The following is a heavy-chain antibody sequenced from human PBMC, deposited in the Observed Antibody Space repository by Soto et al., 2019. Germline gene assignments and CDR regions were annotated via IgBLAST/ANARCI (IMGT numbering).Heavy chain of an antibody. J-gene: IGHJ4*02. D-gene: IGHD6-19*01. CDR3: ARDQAVAGSDFDY. Sequence: GESLKISCAASGFTFSSYSMTWVRQAPGKGLEWVSSISSSSSYIYYADSVKGRFTISRDNAKNSLYLQMNSLRAEDTAVYYCARDQAVAGSDFDYWGQGTLVTVSS. V-gene: IGHV3-21*01. CDR1: GFTFSSYS. CDR2: ISSSSSYI.